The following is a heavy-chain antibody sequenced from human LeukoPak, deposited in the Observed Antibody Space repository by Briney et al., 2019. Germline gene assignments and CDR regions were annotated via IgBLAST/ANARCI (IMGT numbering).Heavy chain of an antibody. Sequence: PSETLSLTCAVSGYSISNDYYWGWIRQPPGRGLEWIGHIYHSGSGYYNPSLKGRVAMSVDTSKNQFSLKLSSVTAVDTAVYYCTRKATTGPTKAAFDVWGQGTMVTVSS. J-gene: IGHJ3*01. CDR2: IYHSGSG. V-gene: IGHV4-28*01. CDR1: GYSISNDYY. CDR3: TRKATTGPTKAAFDV. D-gene: IGHD4-17*01.